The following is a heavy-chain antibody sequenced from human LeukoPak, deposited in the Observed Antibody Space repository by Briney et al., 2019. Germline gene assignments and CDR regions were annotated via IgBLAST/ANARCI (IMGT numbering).Heavy chain of an antibody. CDR3: AAYCSGGSCRGP. Sequence: ASVKVSCKASGYTFTSYDITWVRQATGQGLEWMGWMNPNSGNTGYAQKFQGRVTMTRNTSISTAYMELSSLRSEDTAVYYCAAYCSGGSCRGPWGQGTLVTVSS. D-gene: IGHD2-15*01. V-gene: IGHV1-8*01. CDR1: GYTFTSYD. CDR2: MNPNSGNT. J-gene: IGHJ5*02.